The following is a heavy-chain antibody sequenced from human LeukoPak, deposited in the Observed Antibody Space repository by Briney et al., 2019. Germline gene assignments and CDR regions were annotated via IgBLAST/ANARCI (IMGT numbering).Heavy chain of an antibody. D-gene: IGHD3-16*01. Sequence: GRSLRLSCAASGFIVSSYYTSWVRQAPGKGLEWVSIIYNDGRTYYVDSVKGRFTISRDNSKNTVYLQMNSLRAEDTAVYYCARGSTRGGDSDYWGQGTLVTVSS. J-gene: IGHJ4*02. CDR2: IYNDGRT. V-gene: IGHV3-53*01. CDR3: ARGSTRGGDSDY. CDR1: GFIVSSYY.